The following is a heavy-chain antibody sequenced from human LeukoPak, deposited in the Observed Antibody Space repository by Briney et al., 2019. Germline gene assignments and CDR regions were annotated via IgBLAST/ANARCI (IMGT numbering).Heavy chain of an antibody. CDR2: IYTSGCT. Sequence: SQTLSLTCTVSGGSISSGSYYWSWIRQPAGKGLEWIGRIYTSGCTNYNPSLKSRVTISADTSKSQFSLKLSSVTAADTAVYYCASGFGHIDYWGQGTLVTVSS. CDR3: ASGFGHIDY. V-gene: IGHV4-61*02. J-gene: IGHJ4*02. CDR1: GGSISSGSYY. D-gene: IGHD3/OR15-3a*01.